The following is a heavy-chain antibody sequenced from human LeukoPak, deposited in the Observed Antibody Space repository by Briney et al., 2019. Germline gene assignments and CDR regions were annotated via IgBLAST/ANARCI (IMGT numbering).Heavy chain of an antibody. CDR3: ARDVAYSAFDY. J-gene: IGHJ4*02. CDR2: IRPDGSEG. D-gene: IGHD2-21*01. Sequence: GGSLRLSCTTSGITFSNSWMSWVRQAPGKGLEWVATIRPDGSEGYYADSVRGRFTISRDNSKNSFYLQMSSLRAEDTGAFYCARDVAYSAFDYWGQGTLVTVSS. V-gene: IGHV3-7*01. CDR1: GITFSNSW.